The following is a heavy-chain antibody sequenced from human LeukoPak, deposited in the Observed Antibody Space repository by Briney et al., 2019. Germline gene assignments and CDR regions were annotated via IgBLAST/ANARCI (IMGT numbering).Heavy chain of an antibody. CDR1: GFTFSSYW. V-gene: IGHV3-74*01. Sequence: PGGSLRLSCAASGFTFSSYWMHWVRQAPGKGLVWVSRINSDGSSTSYADSVKGRFTISRDNARNTLYLQMNSLRAEDTAVYYCARVSYDFWSGGRLDWFDPWGPGTLVTVSS. J-gene: IGHJ5*02. D-gene: IGHD3-3*01. CDR2: INSDGSST. CDR3: ARVSYDFWSGGRLDWFDP.